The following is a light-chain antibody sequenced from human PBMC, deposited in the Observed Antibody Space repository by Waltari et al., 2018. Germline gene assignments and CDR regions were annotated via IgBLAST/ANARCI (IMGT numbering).Light chain of an antibody. CDR2: DVS. CDR3: SSYTTTSSWV. Sequence: QSALTQPAYVSGSPGQSITISCTGTSGDLGNYQFVSWYQQEPGRAPKLIVYDVSQRPSGVSNRFSGSKSGNTASLTISGLQAEDEADYYCSSYTTTSSWVFGGGTKLTVL. V-gene: IGLV2-14*01. CDR1: SGDLGNYQF. J-gene: IGLJ3*02.